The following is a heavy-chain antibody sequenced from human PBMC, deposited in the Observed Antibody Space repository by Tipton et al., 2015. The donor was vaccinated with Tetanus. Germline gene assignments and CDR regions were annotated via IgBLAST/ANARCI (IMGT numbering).Heavy chain of an antibody. CDR1: DGPVSSGGHY. Sequence: LRLSCTVSDGPVSSGGHYWGWVRQLPGKGLEWIGCIYYSGTTYYNPSLKSRVTMSLDKSKNQFSLKLRSVTAADTAFYYCARTAVNWFDPWGQGILVTVSS. J-gene: IGHJ5*02. V-gene: IGHV4-39*01. CDR2: IYYSGTT. CDR3: ARTAVNWFDP. D-gene: IGHD2-21*02.